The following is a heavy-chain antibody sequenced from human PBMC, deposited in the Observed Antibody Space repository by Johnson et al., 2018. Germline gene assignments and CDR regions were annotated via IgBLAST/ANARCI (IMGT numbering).Heavy chain of an antibody. CDR1: GGSISNYH. V-gene: IGHV4-59*01. CDR3: ASANPSTVVPGNYGMHV. J-gene: IGHJ6*02. D-gene: IGHD2-15*01. Sequence: QVQLQESGPGLVKASETXSLTCTVSGGSISNYHWNWVRQPPGMALEWIGYIYYNGNTKYNPSLESRVTISIDTSKNQFSLKLNPVTAADTAVYYCASANPSTVVPGNYGMHVWGQGTTVSVSS. CDR2: IYYNGNT.